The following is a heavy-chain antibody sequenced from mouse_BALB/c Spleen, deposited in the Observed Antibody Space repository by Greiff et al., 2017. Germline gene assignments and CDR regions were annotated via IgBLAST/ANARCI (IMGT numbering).Heavy chain of an antibody. CDR3: ARGVYYYGSRYYFDD. Sequence: VKLVESGGGLVKPGGSLKLSCAASGFTLSSYAMSWVRQTPEKRLEWVASISSGGSTYYPDSVKGRFTISRDNARNILYLQMSSLRSEDTAMYYCARGVYYYGSRYYFDDWGQGNTLTVAS. J-gene: IGHJ2*01. V-gene: IGHV5-6-5*01. CDR1: GFTLSSYA. D-gene: IGHD1-1*01. CDR2: ISSGGST.